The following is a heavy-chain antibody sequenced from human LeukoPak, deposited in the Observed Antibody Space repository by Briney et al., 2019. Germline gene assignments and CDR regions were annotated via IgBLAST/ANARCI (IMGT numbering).Heavy chain of an antibody. D-gene: IGHD5-18*01. J-gene: IGHJ4*02. V-gene: IGHV2-5*02. Sequence: SGPTLVKPTQTLTLTCTFSAFSLSTRGVAVGWIRQPPGKALEWLTLIYWDDDKRYSSSLKNRVSVTKDTSKNQVVLTMTNMDPVDTATYYCAHKGIRGYFDYWGQGTLVTVSS. CDR3: AHKGIRGYFDY. CDR2: IYWDDDK. CDR1: AFSLSTRGVA.